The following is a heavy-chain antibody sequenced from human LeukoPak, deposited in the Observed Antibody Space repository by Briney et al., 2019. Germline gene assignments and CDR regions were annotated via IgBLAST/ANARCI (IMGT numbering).Heavy chain of an antibody. J-gene: IGHJ4*02. V-gene: IGHV1-24*01. Sequence: GASVTVSFKGSGYTLTELSMHWVRQAPGEGLEWKGGFDPEDGETIYAQKFQGRVTMAEDTSTGPAYMEMSSLRSEGTAVSHCATSRTKWGVPPSGFFDYWGQGTLVTASS. D-gene: IGHD1-26*01. CDR1: GYTLTELS. CDR3: ATSRTKWGVPPSGFFDY. CDR2: FDPEDGET.